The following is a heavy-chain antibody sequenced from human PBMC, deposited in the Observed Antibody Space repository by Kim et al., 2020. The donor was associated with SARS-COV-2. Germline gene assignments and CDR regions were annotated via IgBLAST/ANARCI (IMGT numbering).Heavy chain of an antibody. J-gene: IGHJ3*02. Sequence: GGSLRLSCATSGFTFSAYDMNWVRQAPGKGLEWLSFITKSSTTIYYADSVEGRFTISRDNAKNPLFLQMNSLRDEDTALYYCVRDRMGGDFDMWGQGTMVTVSS. CDR1: GFTFSAYD. V-gene: IGHV3-48*02. CDR2: ITKSSTTI. CDR3: VRDRMGGDFDM. D-gene: IGHD3-16*01.